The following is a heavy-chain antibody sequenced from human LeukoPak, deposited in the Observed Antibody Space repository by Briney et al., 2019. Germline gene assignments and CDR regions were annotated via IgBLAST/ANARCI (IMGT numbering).Heavy chain of an antibody. CDR1: GFTFSSYA. V-gene: IGHV3-23*01. CDR2: ISGSGRST. J-gene: IGHJ4*02. D-gene: IGHD3-22*01. CDR3: AKATPAGYYHSSGYDY. Sequence: GGSMRLSCAASGFTFSSYAMRWVRQAPGKGLEWGAAISGSGRSTYYADSVKGRFTTSIDNSKTPLSLQMNTLSAADTAVYYCAKATPAGYYHSSGYDYWGQGTLVTVSS.